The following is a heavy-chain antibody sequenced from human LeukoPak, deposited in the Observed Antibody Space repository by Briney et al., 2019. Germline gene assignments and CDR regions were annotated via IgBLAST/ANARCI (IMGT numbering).Heavy chain of an antibody. CDR3: ASALEYYYDSSGYSDDY. D-gene: IGHD3-22*01. CDR1: GGTFSSYA. CDR2: IIPIFGTA. J-gene: IGHJ4*02. V-gene: IGHV1-69*13. Sequence: GASVKVSCKASGGTFSSYAISWVRQAPGQGLEWMGGIIPIFGTANYAQKFQGRVTITADESTSTAYMELSSLRSEDTAVYYCASALEYYYDSSGYSDDYWGQGTLVTVSS.